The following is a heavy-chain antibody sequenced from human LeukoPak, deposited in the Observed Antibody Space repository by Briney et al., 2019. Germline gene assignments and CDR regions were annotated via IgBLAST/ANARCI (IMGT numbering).Heavy chain of an antibody. D-gene: IGHD5-18*01. J-gene: IGHJ4*02. CDR2: INWKGGST. Sequence: GGSLRLSCAASGFTFDDYGMSWVRQAPGKGLEWVSGINWKGGSTGYADSVKGRFTISRDNAKNSLYLQMNSLRAEDTAVYYCARDWGYSYGPPDYWGQGTLVTVSS. V-gene: IGHV3-20*04. CDR3: ARDWGYSYGPPDY. CDR1: GFTFDDYG.